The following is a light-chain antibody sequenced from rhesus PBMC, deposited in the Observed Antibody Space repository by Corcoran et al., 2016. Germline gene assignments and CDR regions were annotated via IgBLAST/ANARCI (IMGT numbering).Light chain of an antibody. V-gene: IGKV1-32*03. J-gene: IGKJ3*01. CDR2: YGN. CDR1: QGISSH. CDR3: QQAYSTPFT. Sequence: DIQMSQFPSSLSASVGDRVTITCRASQGISSHVNWYQQKPGKAPKLLIYYGNRLASGVPSMFSGSGSGTDSTLTITSLQPEHFATYYCQQAYSTPFTFGPGTKLYIK.